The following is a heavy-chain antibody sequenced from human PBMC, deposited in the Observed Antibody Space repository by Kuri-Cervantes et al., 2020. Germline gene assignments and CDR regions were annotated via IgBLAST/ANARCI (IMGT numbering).Heavy chain of an antibody. J-gene: IGHJ4*02. CDR3: ATGPPSPHYLSSWYRDYFHF. CDR2: INPNSGGT. Sequence: ASVKVSCKTSGYTFTTYEINRVRQAPGQGLEWMGWINPNSGGTNYGQNFQGRVTMTRDTSISTTYMELSSLRSDDTAVYYCATGPPSPHYLSSWYRDYFHFWGQGTLVTVSS. D-gene: IGHD6-13*01. V-gene: IGHV1-2*02. CDR1: GYTFTTYE.